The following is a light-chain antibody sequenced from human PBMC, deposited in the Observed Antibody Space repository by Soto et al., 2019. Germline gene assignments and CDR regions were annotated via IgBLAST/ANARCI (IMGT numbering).Light chain of an antibody. CDR2: DAS. V-gene: IGKV3-11*01. J-gene: IGKJ3*01. CDR3: QQRSTWHT. Sequence: ETVLTQSPATLSLSPGERATLSCRASQSVSSYLAWYQQKPGQAPRLLIYDASSRATGIPARFSGSGSGTDFTLTISSLEPEDLAVYYCQQRSTWHTVGPGTKVDIK. CDR1: QSVSSY.